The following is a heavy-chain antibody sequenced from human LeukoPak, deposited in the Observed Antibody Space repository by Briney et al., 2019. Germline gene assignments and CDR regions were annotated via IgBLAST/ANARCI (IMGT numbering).Heavy chain of an antibody. CDR3: ARAVDGY. Sequence: GGSLRLSCAASGFTLSNYALSWVRQAPGKGLEWVSTISKNGGGTHYADSVKGRFAISRDNSKNTLYLQMNSLRAEDTAVYYCARAVDGYWGQGTLVTVSS. J-gene: IGHJ4*02. CDR2: ISKNGGGT. CDR1: GFTLSNYA. V-gene: IGHV3-23*01. D-gene: IGHD6-19*01.